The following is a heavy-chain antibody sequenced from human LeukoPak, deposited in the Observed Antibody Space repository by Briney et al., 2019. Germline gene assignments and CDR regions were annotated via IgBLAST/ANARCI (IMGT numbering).Heavy chain of an antibody. D-gene: IGHD3-3*01. Sequence: SETLSLTCTVSGGSISSSSYYWGWIRQPPGKGLEWIGSIYHSGSTYYNPSLRSRVTISVDTSKNQFSLKLSSVTAADTAVYHCARSWGYDFWSGNLLDYWGQGILVTVSS. CDR1: GGSISSSSYY. CDR2: IYHSGST. CDR3: ARSWGYDFWSGNLLDY. V-gene: IGHV4-39*01. J-gene: IGHJ4*02.